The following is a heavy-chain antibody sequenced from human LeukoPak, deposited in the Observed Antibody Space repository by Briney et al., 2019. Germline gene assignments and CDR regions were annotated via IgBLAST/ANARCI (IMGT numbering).Heavy chain of an antibody. CDR2: INHSGST. Sequence: NSSETLSLTCAVYGGSFSGYYWSWIRQPPGKGLEWIGEINHSGSTNYNPSLKSRVTISVDTSKNQFSLKLSSVTAADTAVYYCASRHYDFWSGYLDYWGQGTLVTVSS. D-gene: IGHD3-3*01. CDR1: GGSFSGYY. V-gene: IGHV4-34*01. J-gene: IGHJ4*02. CDR3: ASRHYDFWSGYLDY.